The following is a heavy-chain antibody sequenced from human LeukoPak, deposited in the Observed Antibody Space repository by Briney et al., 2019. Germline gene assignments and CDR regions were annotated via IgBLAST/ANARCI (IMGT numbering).Heavy chain of an antibody. J-gene: IGHJ4*02. D-gene: IGHD6-13*01. V-gene: IGHV4-4*07. CDR2: IYTSGST. CDR1: GYSISSGYY. Sequence: SETLSLTCAVSGYSISSGYYWSWIRQPAGKGLEWIGRIYTSGSTNYNPSLKSRVTMSVDTSKNQFSLKLSSVTAADTAVYYCARVFGSWPYYFDYWGQGTLVTVSS. CDR3: ARVFGSWPYYFDY.